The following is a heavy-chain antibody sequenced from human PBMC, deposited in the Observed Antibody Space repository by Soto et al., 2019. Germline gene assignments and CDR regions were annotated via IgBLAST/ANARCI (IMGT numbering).Heavy chain of an antibody. Sequence: QVQLVQSGAEVRKPGSSVKVSCKASGVTYNTFAISWVRQAPGQGLEWMGVIIPVLGPAFYAQKFQGRVTSTADKSTSTAYLELTSLRSEDTAVYYCVRAAKRYFDYWGQGTLVTVSS. CDR2: IIPVLGPA. J-gene: IGHJ4*02. V-gene: IGHV1-69*06. D-gene: IGHD6-25*01. CDR1: GVTYNTFA. CDR3: VRAAKRYFDY.